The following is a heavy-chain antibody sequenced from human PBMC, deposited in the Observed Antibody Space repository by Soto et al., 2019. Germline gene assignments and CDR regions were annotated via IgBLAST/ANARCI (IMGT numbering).Heavy chain of an antibody. CDR1: GYSFTRYG. D-gene: IGHD3-16*01. V-gene: IGHV1-18*01. CDR3: ARVGDGPDYYGRGAV. CDR2: ISGYNANT. J-gene: IGHJ6*02. Sequence: QVQLVQSGAEVKKPGASVKVSCKASGYSFTRYGISWVRQAPGQGLEWMGWISGYNANTNYPENLQGRVTMTTDTSTSTAYMEVRNLRSDDTAVYYCARVGDGPDYYGRGAVWGLGTTVPASS.